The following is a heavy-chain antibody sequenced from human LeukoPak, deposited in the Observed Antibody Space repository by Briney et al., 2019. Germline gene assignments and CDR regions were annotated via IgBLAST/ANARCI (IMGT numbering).Heavy chain of an antibody. CDR3: ARDLRDYYDSSGYSLPFAY. D-gene: IGHD3-22*01. J-gene: IGHJ4*02. CDR1: GFTFSDYY. CDR2: ISSSTGYT. Sequence: KPGVSLRLSCAASGFTFSDYYMSWIRQAPGKGLEWLSYISSSTGYTNYADSVRGRFTISRDNAKNSLYLQMNSLRAEDTAVHYRARDLRDYYDSSGYSLPFAYWGQGTLVTVSS. V-gene: IGHV3-11*05.